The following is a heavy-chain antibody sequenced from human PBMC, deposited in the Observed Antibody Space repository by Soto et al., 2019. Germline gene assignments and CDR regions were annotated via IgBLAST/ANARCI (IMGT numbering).Heavy chain of an antibody. Sequence: PGGSLRLSCAASGFTFSSYAMSWVRQAPGKGLEWVSAISGSGGSTYYADSVRGRFTISRDNSKNTLYLQMNSLRAEDTAVYYCAKEWNYYGSGRAWFDPRGQGTLVTVSS. V-gene: IGHV3-23*01. J-gene: IGHJ5*02. D-gene: IGHD3-10*01. CDR2: ISGSGGST. CDR1: GFTFSSYA. CDR3: AKEWNYYGSGRAWFDP.